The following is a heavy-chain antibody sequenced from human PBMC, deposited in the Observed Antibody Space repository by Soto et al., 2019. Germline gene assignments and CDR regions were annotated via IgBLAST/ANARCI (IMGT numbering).Heavy chain of an antibody. J-gene: IGHJ4*02. Sequence: ASVKVSCKASGYTFTGYYMHWVRQAPGQGLEWMGWINPNSGATNYAQNFQGWVTMTRDTSISTAYMELSRLKSDDTAVYYCARDPSPYDSSGYYDYWGQGTLVTVSS. V-gene: IGHV1-2*04. CDR2: INPNSGAT. D-gene: IGHD3-22*01. CDR1: GYTFTGYY. CDR3: ARDPSPYDSSGYYDY.